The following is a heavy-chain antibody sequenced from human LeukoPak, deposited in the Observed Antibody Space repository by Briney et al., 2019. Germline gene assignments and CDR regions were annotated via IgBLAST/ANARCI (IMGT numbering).Heavy chain of an antibody. Sequence: PGGSLRLSCAASGFTFSSYSMNWVRQAPGKGLEWVSSISSSSSYIYYADSAKGRFTISRDNAKNSLYLQMNSLRAEDTAVYYCARPLGVRFLEWFFDYWGQGTLVTVSS. CDR1: GFTFSSYS. CDR3: ARPLGVRFLEWFFDY. J-gene: IGHJ4*02. CDR2: ISSSSSYI. D-gene: IGHD3-3*01. V-gene: IGHV3-21*01.